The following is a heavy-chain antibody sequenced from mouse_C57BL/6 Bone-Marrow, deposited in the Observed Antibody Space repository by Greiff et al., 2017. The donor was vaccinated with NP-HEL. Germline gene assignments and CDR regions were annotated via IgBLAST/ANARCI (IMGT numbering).Heavy chain of an antibody. CDR1: GFTFTDYY. D-gene: IGHD2-4*01. Sequence: EVKLMESGGGLVQPGGSLSLSCAASGFTFTDYYMSWVRQPPGKALEWVGFIRNKANGYTIEYSASVKGRFTISRDNSQSILYLQMKALRAEDSATYYCARSIYYDYADDPFYGMDYWGQGTSVTVSS. CDR3: ARSIYYDYADDPFYGMDY. CDR2: IRNKANGYTI. J-gene: IGHJ4*01. V-gene: IGHV7-3*01.